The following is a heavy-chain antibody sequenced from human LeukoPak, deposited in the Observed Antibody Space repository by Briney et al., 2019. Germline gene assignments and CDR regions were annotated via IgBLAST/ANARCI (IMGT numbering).Heavy chain of an antibody. CDR1: GFTFSSYA. CDR3: AKDQLVLRFLGWLQRKNYGMDV. J-gene: IGHJ6*02. D-gene: IGHD3-3*01. V-gene: IGHV3-23*01. Sequence: GGSLRLSCAASGFTFSSYAMSWVRQAPGKGLEWVSAISGSGGSTYYADSVKGRFTISRDNSKNTLYLQMNSLRAEDTAVYYCAKDQLVLRFLGWLQRKNYGMDVWGQGTTVTVSS. CDR2: ISGSGGST.